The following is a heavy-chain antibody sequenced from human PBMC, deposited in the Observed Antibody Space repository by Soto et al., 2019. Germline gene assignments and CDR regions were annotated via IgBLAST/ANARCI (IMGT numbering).Heavy chain of an antibody. Sequence: QAQLEQSGGEVKKPGSSVKVSCKASRVAFSKFIVTWVRQAPGLGLEWVGGIIPIFGTANYAQKFQGRVTITADESTSTSYLEVNNLRSEDTAVYYCAKVRYSSPMGYYYGMDFGGQGTTVTVSS. CDR2: IIPIFGTA. CDR3: AKVRYSSPMGYYYGMDF. J-gene: IGHJ6*02. V-gene: IGHV1-69*01. CDR1: RVAFSKFI. D-gene: IGHD6-19*01.